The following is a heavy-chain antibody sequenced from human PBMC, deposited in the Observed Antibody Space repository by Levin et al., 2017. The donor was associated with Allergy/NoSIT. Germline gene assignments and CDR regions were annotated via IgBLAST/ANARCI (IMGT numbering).Heavy chain of an antibody. D-gene: IGHD3-9*01. Sequence: GESLKISCKGSGYSFTSYWIGWVRQMPGKGLEWMGIIYPGDSDTRYSPSFQGQVTISADKSISTAYLQWSSLKASDTAMYYCARHRRYFDWPYTPSWGSAFDIWGQGTMVTVSS. J-gene: IGHJ3*02. CDR3: ARHRRYFDWPYTPSWGSAFDI. CDR2: IYPGDSDT. CDR1: GYSFTSYW. V-gene: IGHV5-51*01.